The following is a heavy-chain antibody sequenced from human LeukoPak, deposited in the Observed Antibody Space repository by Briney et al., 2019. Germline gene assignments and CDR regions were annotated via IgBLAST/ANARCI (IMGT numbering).Heavy chain of an antibody. V-gene: IGHV3-30*18. J-gene: IGHJ4*02. Sequence: GGSLRLSCAASGFTFSSYGMYWARQAPGKGLEWVAVISYDGSNKYYADSVKGRFIISRDNSKNTLYLQMNSLRAEDTAVYYCAKDMQSGPWLVRVFDYWGQGTLVTVSS. D-gene: IGHD6-19*01. CDR1: GFTFSSYG. CDR2: ISYDGSNK. CDR3: AKDMQSGPWLVRVFDY.